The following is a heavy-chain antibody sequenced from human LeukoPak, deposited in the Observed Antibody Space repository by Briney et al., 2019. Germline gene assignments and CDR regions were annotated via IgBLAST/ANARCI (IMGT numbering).Heavy chain of an antibody. Sequence: GASVKVSCKASGYTFTSYGISWVRQAPGQGLEWMGWISAYNGNTNYAQKLQGRVTMTTDTSTSTAYMELRSLRSDDTAVYYCARDRSHGGPNYYGSGSYGDYWGQGTLVTVSS. CDR1: GYTFTSYG. V-gene: IGHV1-18*01. CDR3: ARDRSHGGPNYYGSGSYGDY. D-gene: IGHD3-10*01. CDR2: ISAYNGNT. J-gene: IGHJ4*02.